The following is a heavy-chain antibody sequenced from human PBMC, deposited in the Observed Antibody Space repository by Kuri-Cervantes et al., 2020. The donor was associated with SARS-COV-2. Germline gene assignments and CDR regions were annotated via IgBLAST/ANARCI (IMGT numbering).Heavy chain of an antibody. D-gene: IGHD5-18*01. V-gene: IGHV3-23*01. J-gene: IGHJ4*02. Sequence: GESLKISCAASGFTFISSWMQWVCQAPGKGLEWVSAISGIGGSTYYADSVKGRFTISRGNSKNTLYLQMNSLRAEDTAVYYCARGYSYPEDYRGQGTLVTVSS. CDR3: ARGYSYPEDY. CDR2: ISGIGGST. CDR1: GFTFISSW.